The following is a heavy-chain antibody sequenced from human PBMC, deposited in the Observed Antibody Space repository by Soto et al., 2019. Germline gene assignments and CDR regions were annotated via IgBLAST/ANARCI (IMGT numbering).Heavy chain of an antibody. CDR2: ISYDGSNK. Sequence: QVQLGESGGGVVQPGRSLRLSCAASGFTFSDYGMHWVRQAPGKGLEWVAVISYDGSNKYYPDSVKGRFTISRDNSKNTLYLHMNSLRAEDTAVYYCAKGDYSSSYGMDVWGQGTTVTVSS. CDR3: AKGDYSSSYGMDV. D-gene: IGHD6-6*01. V-gene: IGHV3-30*18. J-gene: IGHJ6*02. CDR1: GFTFSDYG.